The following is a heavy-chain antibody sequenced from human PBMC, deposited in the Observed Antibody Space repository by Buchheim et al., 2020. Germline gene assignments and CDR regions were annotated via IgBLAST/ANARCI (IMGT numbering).Heavy chain of an antibody. D-gene: IGHD3-3*01. Sequence: VQLLESGGGLVQPGGSLRLSCAASGFTFSSYAMSWVRQAPGKGLEWVAVISYDGGNKYYADSVKGRFTISRDNSKNTLYLQMNSLRAEDTAVYYCARDWIFGVAVHYYYYGMDVWGQGTT. J-gene: IGHJ6*02. CDR3: ARDWIFGVAVHYYYYGMDV. CDR2: ISYDGGNK. CDR1: GFTFSSYA. V-gene: IGHV3-30-3*01.